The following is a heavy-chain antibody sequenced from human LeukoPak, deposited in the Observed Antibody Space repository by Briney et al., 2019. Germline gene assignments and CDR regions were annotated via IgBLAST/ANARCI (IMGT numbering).Heavy chain of an antibody. CDR2: INAGNGNT. D-gene: IGHD2-2*01. Sequence: ASVKVSCKASGYTFTSYAMHWVRQAPGQRLEWMGWINAGNGNTKYSQKFQGRVTITRDTSTSTVYMELSSLRSEDTAIYYCAREEYQLRVDYWGQGTLVTVSS. CDR1: GYTFTSYA. J-gene: IGHJ4*02. V-gene: IGHV1-3*01. CDR3: AREEYQLRVDY.